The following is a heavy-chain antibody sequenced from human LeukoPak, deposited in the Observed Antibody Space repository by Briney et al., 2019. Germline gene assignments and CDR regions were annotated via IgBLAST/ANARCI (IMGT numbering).Heavy chain of an antibody. CDR3: ARGLLGYCSGGSCQNDAFDI. Sequence: GGSLRLSCAASGFTFSSYAMHWVRQAPGKGLEWVAVISYDGSSKYYADSVKGRLTISRDNSKNTLYLQMNSLRAEDTAVYYCARGLLGYCSGGSCQNDAFDIWGQGTMVTVSS. D-gene: IGHD2-15*01. CDR2: ISYDGSSK. V-gene: IGHV3-30-3*01. J-gene: IGHJ3*02. CDR1: GFTFSSYA.